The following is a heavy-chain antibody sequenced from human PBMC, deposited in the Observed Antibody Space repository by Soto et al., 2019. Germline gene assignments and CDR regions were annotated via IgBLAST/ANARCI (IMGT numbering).Heavy chain of an antibody. CDR1: GFTFSGHG. D-gene: IGHD1-26*01. V-gene: IGHV3-30*18. Sequence: QVQLVESGGGVVPPGTSLRLSYAASGFTFSGHGMHWVRQAPGKGLEWVAVVSSDGGTKYYADSVKGRLTLSRDNSRNTLSLQMSSLSSEDTAVYYCAKEGSGSRYSFDVWGQGTMVTVSS. J-gene: IGHJ3*01. CDR2: VSSDGGTK. CDR3: AKEGSGSRYSFDV.